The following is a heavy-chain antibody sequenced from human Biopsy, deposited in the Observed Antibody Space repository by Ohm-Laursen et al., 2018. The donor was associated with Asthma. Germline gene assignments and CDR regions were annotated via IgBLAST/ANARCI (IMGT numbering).Heavy chain of an antibody. CDR1: GFTFSTYG. V-gene: IGHV3-30*03. CDR3: AGDSLGISGTIYWYDW. CDR2: ISYDGFNK. J-gene: IGHJ4*02. D-gene: IGHD1-7*01. Sequence: SLRLSCAASGFTFSTYGMHWVRQAPGKGLEWVAVISYDGFNKDYGDSVKGRSTISRDNSKNTLYLQMNSLTPDDTAVYFCAGDSLGISGTIYWYDWWGQGTLVTVSS.